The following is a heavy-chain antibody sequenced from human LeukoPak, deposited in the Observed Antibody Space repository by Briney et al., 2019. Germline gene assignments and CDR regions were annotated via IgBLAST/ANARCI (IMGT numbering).Heavy chain of an antibody. CDR1: GGTFSSYA. CDR2: IIPIFGTA. Sequence: SVKVSCKASGGTFSSYAISWVRQAPGQGLEWMGRIIPIFGTANYAQKFQGRVTITTDESTSTAYMELSSLRSEDTAVYYCAREFGSGGDFWSGYYRSSFASDIWGQGTMVTVSS. V-gene: IGHV1-69*05. J-gene: IGHJ3*02. D-gene: IGHD3-3*01. CDR3: AREFGSGGDFWSGYYRSSFASDI.